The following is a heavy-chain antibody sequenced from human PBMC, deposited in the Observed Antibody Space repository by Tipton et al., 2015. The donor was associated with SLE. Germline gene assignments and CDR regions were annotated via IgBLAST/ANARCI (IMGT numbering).Heavy chain of an antibody. V-gene: IGHV4-31*03. Sequence: TLSLTCTVSGGSISSGGYYWSWIRQHPGKGLEWIGYIYYSGSTYYNPSLKSRVTISVDTSKNQFSLKLSSVTAADTAVYYCARMFAAGGYYLDYWGQGTLVTVSS. CDR1: GGSISSGGYY. D-gene: IGHD3-10*02. CDR3: ARMFAAGGYYLDY. CDR2: IYYSGST. J-gene: IGHJ4*02.